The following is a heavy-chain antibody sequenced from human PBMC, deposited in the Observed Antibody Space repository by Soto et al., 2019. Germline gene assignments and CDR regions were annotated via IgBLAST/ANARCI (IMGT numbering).Heavy chain of an antibody. CDR1: GFTFSNYA. V-gene: IGHV3-23*01. CDR3: ASSYCSGSSCYSTFDWFDP. J-gene: IGHJ5*02. D-gene: IGHD2-15*01. Sequence: GGSLRLSCAASGFTFSNYAMSWVRQAPGKGLAWVSGISGSGGSAYYADSVKGRFTVSRDNSKNTLSLQMNSLRAEDTAVYYCASSYCSGSSCYSTFDWFDPWGQGTMLTV. CDR2: ISGSGGSA.